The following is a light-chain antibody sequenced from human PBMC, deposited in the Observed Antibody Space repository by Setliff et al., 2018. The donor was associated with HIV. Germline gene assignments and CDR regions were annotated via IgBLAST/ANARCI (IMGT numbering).Light chain of an antibody. Sequence: QSVLTQPPPAPGTPGQRVTISCSGSSSNIGSNTVNWYQQVPGTAPKLLIYKNNQRPSGVPDRFSGSKSGTSASLAISGLQSEDEADYYCAAWDDSLSVFVFGTGTKVTVL. CDR1: SSNIGSNT. V-gene: IGLV1-44*01. J-gene: IGLJ1*01. CDR3: AAWDDSLSVFV. CDR2: KNN.